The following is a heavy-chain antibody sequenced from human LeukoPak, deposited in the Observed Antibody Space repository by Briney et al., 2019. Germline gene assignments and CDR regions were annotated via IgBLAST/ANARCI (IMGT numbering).Heavy chain of an antibody. D-gene: IGHD4-11*01. Sequence: GGSLRLSCAASGFTFSNAWMSWVRQAPGKGLEWVANIKQDGSEKYYVDSVKGRFTISRDNAKNSLYLQMNSLRAEDTAVYYCARDTGPDAFDIWGQGTMVTVSS. CDR1: GFTFSNAW. CDR2: IKQDGSEK. J-gene: IGHJ3*02. CDR3: ARDTGPDAFDI. V-gene: IGHV3-7*01.